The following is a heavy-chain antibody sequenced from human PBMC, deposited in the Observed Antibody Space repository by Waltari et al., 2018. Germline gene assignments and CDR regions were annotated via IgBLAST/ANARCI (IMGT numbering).Heavy chain of an antibody. D-gene: IGHD5-12*01. CDR1: GFRFGDYW. CDR2: INVDGGYI. CDR3: ARKAGSGYPYGPFYYDN. J-gene: IGHJ4*02. V-gene: IGHV3-74*01. Sequence: EVHLAESGGGVVQPGGSLRLSCTGSGFRFGDYWMHWVRQATGKGLEGGSRINVDGGYISYGESVKGRFTISRDNAKNTVFLQLNSLRADDTAVYFCARKAGSGYPYGPFYYDNWGQGTLVTVSS.